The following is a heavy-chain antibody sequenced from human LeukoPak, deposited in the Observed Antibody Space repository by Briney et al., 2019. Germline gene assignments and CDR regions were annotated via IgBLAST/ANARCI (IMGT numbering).Heavy chain of an antibody. D-gene: IGHD3-9*01. Sequence: GGSLRLSCAASGFTFSSYALSWVRQAPGKGLEWVSVISASGGTTYYADSVKGRFTISRDTSKDAVYLQMHSLRAEDTAVYYCAKGDVLPSYPTFDYWGQGTLVTVSS. CDR1: GFTFSSYA. CDR2: ISASGGTT. CDR3: AKGDVLPSYPTFDY. V-gene: IGHV3-23*01. J-gene: IGHJ4*02.